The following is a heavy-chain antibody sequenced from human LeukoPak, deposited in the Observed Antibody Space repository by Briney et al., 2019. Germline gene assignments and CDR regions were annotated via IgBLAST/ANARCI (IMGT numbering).Heavy chain of an antibody. CDR1: GASISSHY. Sequence: PSETLSLTCSVSGASISSHYWSWTRQPPGKGLEWIGYIHHSGSTNHNPSLKSRVTMSVDTSKNQFSLKLSSVTAADTAVYYCARRYCSGGSCYSSFDYWGQGALVTVSS. J-gene: IGHJ4*02. V-gene: IGHV4-59*08. CDR3: ARRYCSGGSCYSSFDY. D-gene: IGHD2-15*01. CDR2: IHHSGST.